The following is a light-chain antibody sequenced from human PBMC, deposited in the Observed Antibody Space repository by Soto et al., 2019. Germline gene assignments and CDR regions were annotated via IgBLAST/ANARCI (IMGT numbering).Light chain of an antibody. J-gene: IGKJ1*01. Sequence: EIVMTQSPATLSVSPGDRAALSCRASQSVGSNLAWYQQKPGQAPRLLIYGASTRATGIPARFSGSGSGTKFTLPSSSLQSEYFAIYFCQQYNNWPPDRTFGQGTKVEIK. V-gene: IGKV3-15*01. CDR2: GAS. CDR1: QSVGSN. CDR3: QQYNNWPPDRT.